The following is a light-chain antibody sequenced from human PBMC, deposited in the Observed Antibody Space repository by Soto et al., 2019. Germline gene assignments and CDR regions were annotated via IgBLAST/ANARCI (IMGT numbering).Light chain of an antibody. CDR2: DAS. CDR3: QQYDELPFT. V-gene: IGKV1-33*01. J-gene: IGKJ4*01. CDR1: QGISKS. Sequence: DIQMTQSPSSLSASVGDRVTITCQADQGISKSLSWYQQKPGMAPKLLIYDASNLETGVPSRFSGSGSGIDFTLTISSLQPEDFGRYYCQQYDELPFTFGGGTKVEIK.